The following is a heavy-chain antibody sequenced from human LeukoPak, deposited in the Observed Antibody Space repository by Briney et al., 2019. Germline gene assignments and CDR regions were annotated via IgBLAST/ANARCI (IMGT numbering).Heavy chain of an antibody. CDR3: AIPRITMIVVHYYYGMDV. CDR1: GYTFTSNY. CDR2: IYPRDGST. V-gene: IGHV1-46*01. Sequence: ASVKVSCKASGYTFTSNYIHWVRQAPGQGLEWMGMIYPRDGSTSYAQKFQGRVTITADESTSTAYMELSSLRSEDTAVYYCAIPRITMIVVHYYYGMDVWGQGTTVTVSS. D-gene: IGHD3-22*01. J-gene: IGHJ6*02.